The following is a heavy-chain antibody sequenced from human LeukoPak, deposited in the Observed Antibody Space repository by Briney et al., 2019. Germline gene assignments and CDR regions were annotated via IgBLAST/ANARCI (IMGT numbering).Heavy chain of an antibody. V-gene: IGHV4-59*01. D-gene: IGHD6-13*01. Sequence: SETLSLTCNVSGGSISGYHWSWIRQPPGKGLEWLGYIYYSGSSNYNPSLKSRVTMSADTSKNQFSLKLSSVTAADTAVYYCARDRKDSSYYYYGMDVWGQGTTVTVSS. CDR3: ARDRKDSSYYYYGMDV. CDR2: IYYSGSS. J-gene: IGHJ6*02. CDR1: GGSISGYH.